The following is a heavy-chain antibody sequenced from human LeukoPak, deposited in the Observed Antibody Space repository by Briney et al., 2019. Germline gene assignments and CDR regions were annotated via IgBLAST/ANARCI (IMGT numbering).Heavy chain of an antibody. Sequence: PGGSLRLSCAASGFTFSGYSMNWVRQAPGKGLEWVSSISSSSTYIYYADSVKGRFTISRDNAKNSLCLQINSLRAEDTAVYYCARDPWGSSSYWGQGILVTVSS. CDR3: ARDPWGSSSY. V-gene: IGHV3-21*01. D-gene: IGHD6-6*01. CDR2: ISSSSTYI. CDR1: GFTFSGYS. J-gene: IGHJ4*02.